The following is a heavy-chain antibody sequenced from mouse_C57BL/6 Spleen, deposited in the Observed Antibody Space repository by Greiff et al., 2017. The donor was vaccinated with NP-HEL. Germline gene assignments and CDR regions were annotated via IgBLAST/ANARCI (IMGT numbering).Heavy chain of an antibody. CDR2: IDPENGDT. V-gene: IGHV14-4*01. J-gene: IGHJ2*01. CDR1: GFNIKDDY. CDR3: TGYYGSSCFDY. Sequence: EVQLQQSGAELVRPGASVKLSCTASGFNIKDDYMHWVKQRPEQGLEWIGWIDPENGDTEYASKFQGKATITADTSSNTAYLQLSSLTSEDTAVYYCTGYYGSSCFDYWGQGTTLTVSS. D-gene: IGHD1-1*01.